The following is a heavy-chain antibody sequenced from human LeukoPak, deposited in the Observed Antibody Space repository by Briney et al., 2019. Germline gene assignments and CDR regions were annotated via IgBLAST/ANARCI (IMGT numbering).Heavy chain of an antibody. V-gene: IGHV4-59*01. J-gene: IGHJ4*02. Sequence: SETLSLTCTVSGGSISSYYWCWIRQPPGKGLEWIGYIYYSGSTNYNPSLKSRVTISVDTPKNQFSLKLSSVTAADTAVYYCARVLTYYDSSGYPFRAFDYWGQGTLVTVSS. D-gene: IGHD3-22*01. CDR2: IYYSGST. CDR3: ARVLTYYDSSGYPFRAFDY. CDR1: GGSISSYY.